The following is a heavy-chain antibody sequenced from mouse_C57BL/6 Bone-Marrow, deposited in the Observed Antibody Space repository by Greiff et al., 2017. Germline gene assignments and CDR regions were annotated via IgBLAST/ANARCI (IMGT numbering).Heavy chain of an antibody. CDR3: ARGGYYGNSKGYCDV. V-gene: IGHV1-20*01. Sequence: EVQLQQSGPELVKPGDSVKISCKASGYSFTGYFMNWVMQSHGKSLEWIGRINPYNGDTFYNQKFKGKATLTVDKSSSTAYMELRSLTSEDAAVYDCARGGYYGNSKGYCDVWGTGTAVTVSS. D-gene: IGHD1-1*01. J-gene: IGHJ1*03. CDR1: GYSFTGYF. CDR2: INPYNGDT.